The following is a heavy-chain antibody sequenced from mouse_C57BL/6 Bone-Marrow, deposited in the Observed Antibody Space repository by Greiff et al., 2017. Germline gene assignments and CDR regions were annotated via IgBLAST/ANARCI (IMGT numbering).Heavy chain of an antibody. J-gene: IGHJ1*03. CDR3: ARRPWYFDV. V-gene: IGHV1-64*01. Sequence: QVHVKQPGAELVKPGASVKLSCKASGYTFTSYWMHWVKQRPGQGLEWIGMIHPNSGSTNYNEKFKSKATLTVDKSSSTAYMQLSSRTSEDSAVYYCARRPWYFDVWGTGTTVTVSS. CDR1: GYTFTSYW. CDR2: IHPNSGST.